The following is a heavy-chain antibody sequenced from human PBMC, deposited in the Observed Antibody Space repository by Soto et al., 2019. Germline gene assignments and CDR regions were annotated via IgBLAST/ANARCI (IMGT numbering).Heavy chain of an antibody. V-gene: IGHV1-18*01. CDR1: GYTFWNFG. J-gene: IGHJ6*02. Sequence: VYLEQSGAEVKKPGASVKVTCKASGYTFWNFGISWVRQAPGQGLEWMGWISPYNDNTNSAQKFQDRVTMTTDTSTSTAYMELRSLRSDDTAVYYCARLPTSGYHTHYYYGMDVWGQGTTVTVSS. CDR2: ISPYNDNT. D-gene: IGHD3-22*01. CDR3: ARLPTSGYHTHYYYGMDV.